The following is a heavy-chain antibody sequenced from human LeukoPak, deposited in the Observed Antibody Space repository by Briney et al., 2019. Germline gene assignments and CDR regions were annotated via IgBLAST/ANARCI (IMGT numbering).Heavy chain of an antibody. CDR2: INWNGGST. D-gene: IGHD3-22*01. CDR1: GFTFSRYA. CDR3: AKDIHDYYDSSGYYGEAAFDI. Sequence: GGSLRLSCGGFGFTFSRYAMSWVRQAPGKGLEWVSGINWNGGSTGYADSVKGRFTISRDNAKNSLYLQMNSLRAEDTALYYCAKDIHDYYDSSGYYGEAAFDIWGQGTMVTVSS. J-gene: IGHJ3*02. V-gene: IGHV3-20*04.